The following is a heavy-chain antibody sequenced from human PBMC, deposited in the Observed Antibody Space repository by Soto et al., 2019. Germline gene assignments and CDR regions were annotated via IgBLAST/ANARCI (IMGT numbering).Heavy chain of an antibody. J-gene: IGHJ5*02. CDR2: IYYSGST. CDR1: GGSISSSSYY. D-gene: IGHD6-13*01. Sequence: SETLSLTCTVSGGSISSSSYYWSWIRQPPGKGLEWIGYIYYSGSTNYNPSLKSRVTISVDTSKNQFSLKLSSVTAADTAVYYCAREQQLPTGWFDPWGQGTLVTVSS. V-gene: IGHV4-61*01. CDR3: AREQQLPTGWFDP.